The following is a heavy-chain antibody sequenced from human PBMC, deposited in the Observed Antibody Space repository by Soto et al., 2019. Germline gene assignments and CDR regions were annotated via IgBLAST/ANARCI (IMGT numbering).Heavy chain of an antibody. Sequence: SETLSLTCYVSGYAISSGFYWAFIRQPPGKRLEWIGNIYFTGTTSYTPSLKTRVTMSVDTSKNQFSLRLSSVTAADTAVFYCARVRRIGMSGSPGDSWGQGTQVTVSS. D-gene: IGHD3-10*01. V-gene: IGHV4-38-2*02. CDR3: ARVRRIGMSGSPGDS. CDR1: GYAISSGFY. J-gene: IGHJ4*02. CDR2: IYFTGTT.